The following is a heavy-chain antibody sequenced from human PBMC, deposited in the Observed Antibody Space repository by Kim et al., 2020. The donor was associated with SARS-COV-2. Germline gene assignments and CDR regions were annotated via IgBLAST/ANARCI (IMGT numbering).Heavy chain of an antibody. CDR3: GTSSSPDDAFDI. Sequence: YADSRKGRLPISRDNSENTRYLQMNSLRAEDTAVYYCGTSSSPDDAFDIWGQGTMVTVSS. J-gene: IGHJ3*02. V-gene: IGHV3-33*01. D-gene: IGHD6-6*01.